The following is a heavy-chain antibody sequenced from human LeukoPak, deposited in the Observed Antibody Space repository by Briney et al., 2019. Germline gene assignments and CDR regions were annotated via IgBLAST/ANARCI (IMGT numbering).Heavy chain of an antibody. V-gene: IGHV4-4*07. D-gene: IGHD1-20*01. Sequence: SETLSLTCSVSDDSITKYHWGWIRQPPGKGLEWLGCVHSSGGTYYNPSLETRVTVSLHTSAKQLSLRLTSVTAADTAVYFCARANINWLRSPGTLYYLDYWGLGTLVTVSS. CDR1: DDSITKYH. J-gene: IGHJ4*02. CDR2: VHSSGGT. CDR3: ARANINWLRSPGTLYYLDY.